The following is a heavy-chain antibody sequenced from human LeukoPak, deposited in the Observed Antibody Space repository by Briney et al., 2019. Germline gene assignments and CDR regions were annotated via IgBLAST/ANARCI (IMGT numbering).Heavy chain of an antibody. D-gene: IGHD1-26*01. J-gene: IGHJ4*02. CDR1: GGTFSSYA. CDR3: ASARGGGSYYCN. V-gene: IGHV1-69*13. CDR2: IIPIFGTA. Sequence: ASVKVSCKASGGTFSSYAISWVRQAPGQGLEWMGGIIPIFGTANYAQKFQGRVTITADESTSIAYMELSSLRSEDTAVYYCASARGGGSYYCNWGQGTLVTVSS.